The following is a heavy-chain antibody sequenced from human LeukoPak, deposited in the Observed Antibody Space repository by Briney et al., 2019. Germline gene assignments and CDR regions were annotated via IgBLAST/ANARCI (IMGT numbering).Heavy chain of an antibody. CDR2: ISGSGGST. J-gene: IGHJ6*02. D-gene: IGHD3-10*01. CDR1: GFTFSSCA. V-gene: IGHV3-23*01. Sequence: GESLTLSCAVSGFTFSSCAMHWVRQAPARGMEWVSAISGSGGSTSYADSVKRWLTHSRDNSTKTLYLQMSRLRAEDTAVYYCATSMVRGVLIIYYYCGMDVWGQGPTVTVSS. CDR3: ATSMVRGVLIIYYYCGMDV.